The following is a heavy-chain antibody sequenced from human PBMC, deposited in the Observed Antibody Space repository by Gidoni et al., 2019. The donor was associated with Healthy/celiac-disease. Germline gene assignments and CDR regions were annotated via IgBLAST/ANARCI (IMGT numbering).Heavy chain of an antibody. CDR2: IYYSGST. J-gene: IGHJ4*02. V-gene: IGHV4-39*01. CDR3: ARLRAGELANFDY. Sequence: QLQLQESGPGLVKPSETLSLTCTVSGGSISSSSYYWGWIRQPPGKGLGWIGSIYYSGSTYYNPSLKSRVTISVDTSKNQFSLKLSSLTAADTVVYYCARLRAGELANFDYWGQGTLVTVSS. D-gene: IGHD3-16*01. CDR1: GGSISSSSYY.